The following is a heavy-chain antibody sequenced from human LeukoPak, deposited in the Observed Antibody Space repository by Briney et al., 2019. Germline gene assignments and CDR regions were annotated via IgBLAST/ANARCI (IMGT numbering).Heavy chain of an antibody. CDR1: GFTFTSSA. V-gene: IGHV1-58*01. J-gene: IGHJ4*02. CDR2: IVVGSGNT. Sequence: SVKVSCKASGFTFTSSAVQWVRQARGQRLEWIGWIVVGSGNTNYAQKFQERVTITRDMSTSTAYMELSSLRSEDTAVYYCAAVKYCSSTSCYNYDYWGQGTLVTVSS. D-gene: IGHD2-2*02. CDR3: AAVKYCSSTSCYNYDY.